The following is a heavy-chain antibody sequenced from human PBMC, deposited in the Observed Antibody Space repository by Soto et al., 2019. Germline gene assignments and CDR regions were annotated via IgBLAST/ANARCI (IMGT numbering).Heavy chain of an antibody. J-gene: IGHJ4*02. V-gene: IGHV3-30*18. D-gene: IGHD3-16*01. CDR1: GFAFSTYG. CDR3: AKGGSFDI. Sequence: PGGSLRLSCAASGFAFSTYGLHWVRQAPGKELEWVAIITSDVNYKYYADSVKGRFTISRDNSKNTLFLQMNSLRAGDTAVYYCAKGGSFDIWGQGTLVTVSS. CDR2: ITSDVNYK.